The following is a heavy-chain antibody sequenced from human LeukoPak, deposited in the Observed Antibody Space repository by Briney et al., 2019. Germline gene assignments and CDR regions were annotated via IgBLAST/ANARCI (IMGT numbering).Heavy chain of an antibody. D-gene: IGHD2-2*01. CDR2: ISYDGSNK. Sequence: PGGSLRLSCAASGFTFSSYAMHWVRQAPGKGLEWVAVISYDGSNKYYADSVKGRFTISRDNSKNTLYLQMNSLRAEDTAVYYCAREIHTHRGCSSTSCPYYYYYYMDVWGKGTTATVSS. V-gene: IGHV3-30*01. J-gene: IGHJ6*03. CDR1: GFTFSSYA. CDR3: AREIHTHRGCSSTSCPYYYYYYMDV.